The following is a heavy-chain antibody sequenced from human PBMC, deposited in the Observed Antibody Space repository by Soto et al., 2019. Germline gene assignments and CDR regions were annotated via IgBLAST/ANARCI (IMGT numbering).Heavy chain of an antibody. J-gene: IGHJ4*02. CDR1: GGSISSGDYY. CDR3: ARDTLSSSWQTTNDHFDY. Sequence: QVQLQESGPGLVKPSQTLSLTCTVSGGSISSGDYYWSWIRQPPGKGLEWIGYIYYSGSTYYNPSLKSRVTISVDTSKNQFSLKLSSVTAADTAVYCCARDTLSSSWQTTNDHFDYWGQGTLVTVSS. V-gene: IGHV4-30-4*01. D-gene: IGHD6-13*01. CDR2: IYYSGST.